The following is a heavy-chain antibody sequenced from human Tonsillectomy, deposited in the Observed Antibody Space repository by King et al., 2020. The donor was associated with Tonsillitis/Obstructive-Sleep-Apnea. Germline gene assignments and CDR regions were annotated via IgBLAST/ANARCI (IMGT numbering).Heavy chain of an antibody. CDR3: ARKLRGSSSAEYFQH. V-gene: IGHV1-69*01. CDR1: GGTFSSFA. J-gene: IGHJ1*01. D-gene: IGHD6-6*01. CDR2: IIPIFGTA. Sequence: VQLVESGAEVKKPGSSVKVSCKASGGTFSSFAIGWVRQAPGQGLEWMGGIIPIFGTADYAQKFQGRVTITADESTSTAYMELSSLRSEDTAVYYCARKLRGSSSAEYFQHWGQGTLVTVSS.